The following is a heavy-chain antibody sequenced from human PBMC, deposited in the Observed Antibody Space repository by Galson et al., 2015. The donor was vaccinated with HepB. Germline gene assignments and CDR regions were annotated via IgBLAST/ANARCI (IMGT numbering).Heavy chain of an antibody. CDR3: ATREVGATVVAHTTPDAFDI. CDR1: GYTLTELS. Sequence: SVKVSCKVSGYTLTELSMHWVRQAPGKGLEWMGGFDPEDGETIYAQKFQGRVTMTEDTSTDTAYMELSSLRSEDTAVYYCATREVGATVVAHTTPDAFDIWGQGTMVTVSS. V-gene: IGHV1-24*01. D-gene: IGHD1-26*01. J-gene: IGHJ3*02. CDR2: FDPEDGET.